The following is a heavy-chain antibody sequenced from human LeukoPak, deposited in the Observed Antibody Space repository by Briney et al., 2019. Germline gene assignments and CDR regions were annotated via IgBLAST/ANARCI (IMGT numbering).Heavy chain of an antibody. D-gene: IGHD3-3*01. CDR3: ARVPLRFLEPFDY. CDR2: ISHRGKT. CDR1: GGSVSGYY. Sequence: SETLSLTCAVYGGSVSGYYWSWIRQPPEKGLEWIGEISHRGKTHYTPSLQSRVTMSVDTSKNQFALNLNSVTAADTAVYYCARVPLRFLEPFDYWGQGILVTVSS. V-gene: IGHV4-34*01. J-gene: IGHJ4*02.